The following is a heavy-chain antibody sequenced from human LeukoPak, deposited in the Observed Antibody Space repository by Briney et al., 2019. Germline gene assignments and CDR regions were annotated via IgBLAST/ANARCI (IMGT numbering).Heavy chain of an antibody. CDR3: ARHAGQQLVHFDY. Sequence: SETLSLTCTVSGGSISSYYWSWIRQPPGKGLEWIGYIYYSGSTNYNPSLKSRVTISVDTSKNQFSLKLSSVTAAGTAVYYCARHAGQQLVHFDYWGQGTLVTVSS. J-gene: IGHJ4*02. CDR2: IYYSGST. V-gene: IGHV4-59*08. D-gene: IGHD6-13*01. CDR1: GGSISSYY.